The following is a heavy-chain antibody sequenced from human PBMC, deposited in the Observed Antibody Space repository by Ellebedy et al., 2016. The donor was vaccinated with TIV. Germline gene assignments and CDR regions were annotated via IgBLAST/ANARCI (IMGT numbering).Heavy chain of an antibody. D-gene: IGHD4-23*01. J-gene: IGHJ4*02. CDR3: ARSSRVVTPPGDC. CDR1: GFTFSSYA. V-gene: IGHV3-30*04. CDR2: ISYDGSNK. Sequence: GESLKISCAASGFTFSSYAMHWVRQAPGKGLEWVAVISYDGSNKYFADSVKGRFTISRDNSKNTLYLQMNSLRTEDTAVYYCARSSRVVTPPGDCWGQGTLVTVSS.